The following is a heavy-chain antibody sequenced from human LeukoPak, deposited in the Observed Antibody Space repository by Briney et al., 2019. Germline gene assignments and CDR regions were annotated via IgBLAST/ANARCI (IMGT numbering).Heavy chain of an antibody. V-gene: IGHV3-30*04. Sequence: GGSLRLSCAASGFTFSSYAISWVRQAPGKGLEWVAVISYDGSNKYYADSVKGRFTISRDNSKNTLYLQMNSLRAEDTAVYYCAKYFASGSYYKLPHWGQGTLVTVSS. CDR2: ISYDGSNK. CDR3: AKYFASGSYYKLPH. D-gene: IGHD3-10*01. J-gene: IGHJ1*01. CDR1: GFTFSSYA.